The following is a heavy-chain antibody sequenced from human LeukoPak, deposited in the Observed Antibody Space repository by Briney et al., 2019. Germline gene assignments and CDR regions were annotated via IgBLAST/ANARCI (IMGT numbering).Heavy chain of an antibody. J-gene: IGHJ3*02. CDR2: INSDGSTT. CDR1: GLTFSGYW. CDR3: VSRYCTITNCYKASGTGSFDI. D-gene: IGHD2-2*02. Sequence: GGSLRLSCAASGLTFSGYWMHWVRQAPGKGLVWVSRINSDGSTTNYADSVKGRFTISRDNAKNTMYLQMNSLRAEDTAVYYCVSRYCTITNCYKASGTGSFDIWGHGTMFSVSS. V-gene: IGHV3-74*01.